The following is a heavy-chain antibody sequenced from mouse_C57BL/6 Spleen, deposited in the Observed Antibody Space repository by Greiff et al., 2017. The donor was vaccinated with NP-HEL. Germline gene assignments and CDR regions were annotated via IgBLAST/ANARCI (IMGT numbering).Heavy chain of an antibody. V-gene: IGHV5-4*01. CDR2: ICDGGSYT. Sequence: EVKLVESGGGLVQPGGSLKLSCAASGFTFSSYGMSWVRQTPEKRLEWVGTICDGGSYTYYPDNVKGRFTISRDNAKNNLYLQLSDLKSEDTAIYYCARDGTQHGLRFAYWGQGTLVTVSA. CDR3: ARDGTQHGLRFAY. J-gene: IGHJ3*01. D-gene: IGHD3-1*01. CDR1: GFTFSSYG.